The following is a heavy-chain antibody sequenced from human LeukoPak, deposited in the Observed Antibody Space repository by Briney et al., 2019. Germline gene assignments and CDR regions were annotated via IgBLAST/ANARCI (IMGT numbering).Heavy chain of an antibody. CDR3: ARRGYYDSSGYYFDY. V-gene: IGHV3-7*01. CDR1: GFTFSSYW. CDR2: IKQDGSDK. Sequence: GGSLRLSCAASGFTFSSYWMSWVRQAPGKGLEWVANIKQDGSDKYYVDSVKGRFTISRDNAKNSLYLQMNSLRAEDTAVYYCARRGYYDSSGYYFDYWGQGTLVTVSS. D-gene: IGHD3-22*01. J-gene: IGHJ4*02.